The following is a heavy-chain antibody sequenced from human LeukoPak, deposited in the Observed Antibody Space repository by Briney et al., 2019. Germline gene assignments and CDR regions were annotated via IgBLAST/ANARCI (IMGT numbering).Heavy chain of an antibody. CDR3: AKVVNSGSYYYFDY. D-gene: IGHD1-26*01. Sequence: RLXXXXSGFTFSNYAXGWVRQAPGKXRDWVSAINGYGDSTYYADSVRGRFTISRDNSKSTLYLQMNSLRAEDTALYYCAKVVNSGSYYYFDYWGQGTLVTVSS. CDR2: INGYGDST. V-gene: IGHV3-23*01. J-gene: IGHJ4*02. CDR1: GFTFSNYA.